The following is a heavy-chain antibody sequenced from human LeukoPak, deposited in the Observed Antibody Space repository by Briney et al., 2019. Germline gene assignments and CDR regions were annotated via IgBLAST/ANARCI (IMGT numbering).Heavy chain of an antibody. CDR1: GYTFTSYW. D-gene: IGHD2-15*01. J-gene: IGHJ4*02. CDR3: ARRYYSGDSCLGY. V-gene: IGHV5-51*01. CDR2: IYPGDSDT. Sequence: GESLKISCKGSGYTFTSYWIGWVRQVPGKGLEWMGIIYPGDSDTRYSPSFRGRVTISADKAISTAYLQWSSLEASDTAVYYCARRYYSGDSCLGYWGQGTLVTVSS.